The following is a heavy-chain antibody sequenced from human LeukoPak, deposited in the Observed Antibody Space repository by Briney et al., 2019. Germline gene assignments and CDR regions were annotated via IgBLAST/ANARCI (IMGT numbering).Heavy chain of an antibody. CDR2: ISYDGSNK. D-gene: IGHD1-26*01. CDR3: ARTYGSGSYYKSDY. Sequence: GGSLRLSCAASGFTFSTYAMHWVRQAPGKGLEWVAVISYDGSNKYYADFVKGRFTISRDNSKNTLYLQMNSLRAEDTAVYYCARTYGSGSYYKSDYWGQGTLVTVSS. V-gene: IGHV3-30*04. J-gene: IGHJ4*02. CDR1: GFTFSTYA.